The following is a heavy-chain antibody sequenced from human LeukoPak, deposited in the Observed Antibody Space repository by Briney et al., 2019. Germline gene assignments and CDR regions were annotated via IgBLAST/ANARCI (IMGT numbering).Heavy chain of an antibody. V-gene: IGHV4-59*01. J-gene: IGHJ3*02. CDR3: ATTTVDDAFDI. CDR2: IYYSGST. D-gene: IGHD4-11*01. CDR1: GGSISRYY. Sequence: PSETLSLTCTVSGGSISRYYWSWIRQPPGKGLEWIGYIYYSGSTNYNPSLKSRVTISVDTSKNQFSLKLSSVTAADTAVYYCATTTVDDAFDIWGQGTMVTVSS.